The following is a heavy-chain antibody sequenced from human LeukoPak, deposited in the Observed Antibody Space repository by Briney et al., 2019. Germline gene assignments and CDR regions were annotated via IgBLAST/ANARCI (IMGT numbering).Heavy chain of an antibody. CDR3: ARANPTRGAFDI. CDR1: GYTFTSYD. CDR2: MNPNSGNT. V-gene: IGHV1-18*01. Sequence: ASVKVSCKASGYTFTSYDINWVRQATGQGLEWMGWMNPNSGNTNYAQKLQGRVTMTTDTSTSTAYMELRSLRSDDTAVYYCARANPTRGAFDIWGQGTMVTVSS. J-gene: IGHJ3*02. D-gene: IGHD3-10*01.